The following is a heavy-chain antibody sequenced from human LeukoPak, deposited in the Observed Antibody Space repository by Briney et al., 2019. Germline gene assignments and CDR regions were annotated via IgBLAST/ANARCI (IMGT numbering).Heavy chain of an antibody. CDR1: GGSFSGYY. D-gene: IGHD4-17*01. CDR2: INHSGST. CDR3: ARVLTTVTLFDY. Sequence: SEALSLTCAVYGGSFSGYYWSWIRQPPGKGLEWIGEINHSGSTNYNPSLKSRVTISVDTSKNQFSLKLSSVTAADTAVYYCARVLTTVTLFDYWGQGTLVTVSS. J-gene: IGHJ4*02. V-gene: IGHV4-34*01.